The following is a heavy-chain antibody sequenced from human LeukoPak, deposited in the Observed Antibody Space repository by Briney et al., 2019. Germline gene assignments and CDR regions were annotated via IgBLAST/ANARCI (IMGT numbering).Heavy chain of an antibody. V-gene: IGHV5-51*01. CDR1: GYSVTSYW. D-gene: IGHD6-13*01. CDR2: IYPGDSDT. J-gene: IGHJ4*02. CDR3: ARLLRNIASAVYYFDY. Sequence: GGSLKISCKGSGYSVTSYWIGWGRQLPGKGLEGMGIIYPGDSDTRYSPSFQGQVTISANKSISTAYLQWSSLKASDTAMYYCARLLRNIASAVYYFDYWGQGTLVTVSS.